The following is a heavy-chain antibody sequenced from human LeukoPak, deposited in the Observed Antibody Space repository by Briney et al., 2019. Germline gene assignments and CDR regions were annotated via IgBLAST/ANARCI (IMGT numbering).Heavy chain of an antibody. CDR3: ATGETWAAGIAVAAKIY. J-gene: IGHJ4*02. Sequence: GGSLRLSCAASGFTFSSYAMSWVRQAPGKGLAWVSAISGSGGSTYYADSVKGRFTISRDNSKNTLYLQMNSLRAEDTAVYYCATGETWAAGIAVAAKIYWGQGTLVTVSS. V-gene: IGHV3-23*01. D-gene: IGHD6-19*01. CDR2: ISGSGGST. CDR1: GFTFSSYA.